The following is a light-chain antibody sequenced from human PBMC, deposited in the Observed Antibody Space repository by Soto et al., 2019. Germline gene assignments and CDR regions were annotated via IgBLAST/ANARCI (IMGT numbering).Light chain of an antibody. V-gene: IGLV2-8*01. J-gene: IGLJ1*01. CDR2: EVS. CDR3: SSYAGSDNGDV. CDR1: SSDVGGYNF. Sequence: QSALTQPPSASGSPGQSVTISCTGTSSDVGGYNFVSWYQQHPGKAPKLIIFEVSKRPSGVPDRFSGSKSGNTASLTVSGLQAEDEADYYCSSYAGSDNGDVFGTGTKLPS.